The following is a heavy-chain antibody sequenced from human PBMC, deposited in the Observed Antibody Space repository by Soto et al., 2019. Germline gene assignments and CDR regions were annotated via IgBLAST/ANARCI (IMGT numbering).Heavy chain of an antibody. CDR2: LYTSGSS. CDR3: ASSYDFWSRRGGAGNWFDP. J-gene: IGHJ5*02. CDR1: GGSISSNS. V-gene: IGHV4-4*07. Sequence: AETLSLTCAVSGGSISSNSWSWVRQPAVKXLEWIGSLYTSGSSNYNPCLKSRVTMSVDTSKNQFSLKLSSVTAADTAVYYCASSYDFWSRRGGAGNWFDPWGQGSLVTVSS. D-gene: IGHD3-3*01.